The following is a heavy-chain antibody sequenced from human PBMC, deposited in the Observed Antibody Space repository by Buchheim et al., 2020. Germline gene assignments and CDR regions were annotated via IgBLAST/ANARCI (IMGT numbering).Heavy chain of an antibody. CDR2: ISSSGSTI. D-gene: IGHD4-17*01. Sequence: EVQLVESGGGLVQPGGSLRLSCAASGFTFSSYEMNWVRQAPGKGLEWVSYISSSGSTIYYADSVKGRLTISRDNAKNTSYLQMNSLRAEDTAVYYCAPGGNYGDYANWFDPWGQGTL. CDR1: GFTFSSYE. CDR3: APGGNYGDYANWFDP. J-gene: IGHJ5*02. V-gene: IGHV3-48*03.